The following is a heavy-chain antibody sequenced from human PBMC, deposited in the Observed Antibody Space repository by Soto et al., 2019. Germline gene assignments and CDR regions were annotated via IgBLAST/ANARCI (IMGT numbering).Heavy chain of an antibody. CDR1: GGPVSSNY. D-gene: IGHD2-15*01. Sequence: GGSLRLSCTVSGGPVSSNYMNWVRQAPGKGLEWVSVIFPDGSTYYTDSVRDRFTISRDNSKNTAYLQMNSLRAEDTAVYFCARRALPHAFVDYWGQGTLVTVSS. CDR3: ARRALPHAFVDY. V-gene: IGHV3-66*01. CDR2: IFPDGST. J-gene: IGHJ4*02.